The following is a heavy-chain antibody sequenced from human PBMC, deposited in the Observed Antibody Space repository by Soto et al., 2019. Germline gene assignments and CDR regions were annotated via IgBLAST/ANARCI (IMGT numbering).Heavy chain of an antibody. Sequence: SETLSLTCTASGGSISSYYWSWIRQPPGKGLEWIGYIYYSGSTNYNPSLKSRVTISVDTSKNQFSLKLSSVTAADTAVYYCARDRGVVVTTDYYYYGMDVWGQGTTVTVSS. CDR2: IYYSGST. CDR1: GGSISSYY. D-gene: IGHD2-15*01. J-gene: IGHJ6*02. CDR3: ARDRGVVVTTDYYYYGMDV. V-gene: IGHV4-59*01.